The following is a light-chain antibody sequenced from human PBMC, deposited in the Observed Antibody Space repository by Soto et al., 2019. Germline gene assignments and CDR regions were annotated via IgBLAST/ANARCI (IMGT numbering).Light chain of an antibody. V-gene: IGKV3-15*01. Sequence: EIVMTQSPATLSVSPGERATLSCRASQSVSSNVAWYQQKPGQAPRLLIYGASTRATGIPARFSGSGSGTEFTLTISSLQSEDFAVYYCQQYNNWPPWKFGQGTKVEIK. CDR3: QQYNNWPPWK. CDR1: QSVSSN. CDR2: GAS. J-gene: IGKJ1*01.